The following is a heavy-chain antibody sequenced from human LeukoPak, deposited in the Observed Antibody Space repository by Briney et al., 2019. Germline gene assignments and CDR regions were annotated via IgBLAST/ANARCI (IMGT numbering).Heavy chain of an antibody. D-gene: IGHD6-13*01. CDR2: IYHSGST. Sequence: SETLSLTCAVSCGSISSSNWWSWVRQPPGQGLEWIGEIYHSGSTNYNPSLKSRVTISVDKSKNQFSLKLSSVTAADTAVYYCARGSSSSWYGTRWGQGTLVTVSS. CDR1: CGSISSSNW. J-gene: IGHJ4*02. CDR3: ARGSSSSWYGTR. V-gene: IGHV4-4*02.